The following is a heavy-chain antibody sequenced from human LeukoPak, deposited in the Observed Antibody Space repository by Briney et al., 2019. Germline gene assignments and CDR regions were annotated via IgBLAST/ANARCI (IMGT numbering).Heavy chain of an antibody. Sequence: GGSLRLSCTASGFTFADYALSWFRQAPGKGLEWVSSISSSSSYIYYADSVKGRFTISRDNAKNSLYLQMNSLRAEDTAVYYCAREARIVGATSPFDYWGQGTLVTVSS. CDR2: ISSSSSYI. CDR3: AREARIVGATSPFDY. CDR1: GFTFADYA. V-gene: IGHV3-21*01. J-gene: IGHJ4*02. D-gene: IGHD1-26*01.